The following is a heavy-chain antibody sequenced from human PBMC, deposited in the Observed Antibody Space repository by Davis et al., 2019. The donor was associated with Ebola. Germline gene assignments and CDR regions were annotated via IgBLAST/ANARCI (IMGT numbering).Heavy chain of an antibody. V-gene: IGHV4-61*05. D-gene: IGHD4-23*01. CDR1: GGSINSNFHY. CDR2: IYYSGST. Sequence: SETLSLTCTVSGGSINSNFHYWGWIRQPPGKGLEWIGYIYYSGSTKYNPSLKSRVTISVDTSKNQFSLKLSSVTAADTAVYYCARGTGGNSYYWGQGTLVTVSS. CDR3: ARGTGGNSYY. J-gene: IGHJ4*02.